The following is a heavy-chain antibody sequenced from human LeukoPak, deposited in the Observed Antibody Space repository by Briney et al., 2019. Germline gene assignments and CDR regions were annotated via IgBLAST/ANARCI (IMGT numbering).Heavy chain of an antibody. CDR1: GYTFTTYG. CDR3: AGDHLDIVPTIYSY. CDR2: ISTYNGNT. V-gene: IGHV1-18*01. Sequence: ASVKVSCKASGYTFTTYGITWVRQAPGQGLEWLGWISTYNGNTNYAQKFQGRVTLTTDTSASIAYLELRSLRSDDTALYYCAGDHLDIVPTIYSYWGQGTLVTVSS. J-gene: IGHJ4*02. D-gene: IGHD5-12*01.